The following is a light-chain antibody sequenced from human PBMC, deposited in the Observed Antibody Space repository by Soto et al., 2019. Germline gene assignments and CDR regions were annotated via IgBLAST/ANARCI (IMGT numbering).Light chain of an antibody. CDR3: SSYTTSNTLV. CDR1: SSDVGAYNF. V-gene: IGLV2-14*03. Sequence: QSVLTQPASVSGSPGQSITISCTGTSSDVGAYNFVSWYQQHPGKAPKLMIYDVTNRPSGVSSRFSGSKSGNTASLAISGXXXXXXXDYYCSSYTTSNTLVFGGGTKLTVL. J-gene: IGLJ2*01. CDR2: DVT.